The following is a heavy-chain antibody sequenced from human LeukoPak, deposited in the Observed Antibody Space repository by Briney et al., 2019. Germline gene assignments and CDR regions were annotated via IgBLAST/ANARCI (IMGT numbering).Heavy chain of an antibody. D-gene: IGHD3-3*01. Sequence: GGSLRLSCAASGFTFDDYAMHWVRHAPGKGLEWVSGISWNSGSIGYADSVKGRFTISRDNAKNSLYLQMNSLRAEDTALYYCAKVLTYYDFWSGSFDYWGQGTLVTVSP. CDR3: AKVLTYYDFWSGSFDY. J-gene: IGHJ4*02. CDR2: ISWNSGSI. V-gene: IGHV3-9*01. CDR1: GFTFDDYA.